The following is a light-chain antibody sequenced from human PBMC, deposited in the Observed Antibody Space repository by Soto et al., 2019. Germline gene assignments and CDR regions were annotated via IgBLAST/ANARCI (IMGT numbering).Light chain of an antibody. CDR2: RAS. V-gene: IGKV3-15*01. J-gene: IGKJ5*01. Sequence: ERGLTQSAATVSVSPGERATLSCRASQRVGSLLAWYQQKPGQAPRRRVYRASSRATGISGSFSGSGSGTEFTLPITRLQSEDFAVYYCQLYNKRPNTFGQGTRLEIK. CDR1: QRVGSL. CDR3: QLYNKRPNT.